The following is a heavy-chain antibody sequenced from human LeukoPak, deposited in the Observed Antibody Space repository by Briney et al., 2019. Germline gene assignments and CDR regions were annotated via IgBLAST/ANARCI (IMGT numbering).Heavy chain of an antibody. CDR1: GGSISSGGYY. CDR2: IYYSGST. V-gene: IGHV4-31*03. Sequence: SQTLSLTCTVSGGSISSGGYYWSWIRQHPGKGLGWIGYIYYSGSTYYNPSLKSRVTISVDTSKNQFSLKLSSVTAADTAVYYGASRDGDYDWYFDLGGRGTLVTVS. J-gene: IGHJ2*01. CDR3: ASRDGDYDWYFDL. D-gene: IGHD4-17*01.